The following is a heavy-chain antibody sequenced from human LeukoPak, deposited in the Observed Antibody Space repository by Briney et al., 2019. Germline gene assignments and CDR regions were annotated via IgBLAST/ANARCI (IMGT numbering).Heavy chain of an antibody. CDR3: AKNYY. CDR2: ISYDGSNK. Sequence: GGSLRLSCAASGFTFSSYAMHWVRQAPGKGLEWVAVISYDGSNKYYADSVKGRFTISRDNSKNTLYLQMNSLRAEDTAVYYCAKNYYWGQGTLVTVSS. V-gene: IGHV3-30-3*02. CDR1: GFTFSSYA. J-gene: IGHJ4*02.